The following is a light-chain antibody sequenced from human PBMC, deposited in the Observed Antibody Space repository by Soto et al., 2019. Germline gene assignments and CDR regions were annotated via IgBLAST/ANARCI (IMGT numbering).Light chain of an antibody. V-gene: IGKV3-20*01. CDR3: QQYGSSRIT. CDR1: QSVSSSY. Sequence: IGSTQSPGTLSLSPGERATLSCRASQSVSSSYLAWYQQKPGQAPRLLIYGASSRATGIPDRFSGSGSGTDFTLTISRLEPEDFAVYYCQQYGSSRITFGGGTKVDIK. CDR2: GAS. J-gene: IGKJ4*01.